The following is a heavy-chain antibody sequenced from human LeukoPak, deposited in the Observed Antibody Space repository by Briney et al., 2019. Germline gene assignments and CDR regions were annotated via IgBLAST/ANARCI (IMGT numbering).Heavy chain of an antibody. CDR3: VRGGFRTFDY. V-gene: IGHV3-66*01. CDR1: GFTVSSNY. CDR2: ISSGGAT. D-gene: IGHD2/OR15-2a*01. Sequence: GGSLRLSCAASGFTVSSNYMSWVRQAPGKGLEWVSTISSGGATYYVDSVKDSFTVSRDNSKNTLFLQMNSLRAEDTAVYYCVRGGFRTFDYWGQGTLVTVSS. J-gene: IGHJ4*02.